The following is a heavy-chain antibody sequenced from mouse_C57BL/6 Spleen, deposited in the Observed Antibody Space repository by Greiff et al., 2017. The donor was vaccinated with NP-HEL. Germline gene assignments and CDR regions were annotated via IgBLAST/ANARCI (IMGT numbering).Heavy chain of an antibody. Sequence: QVQLQQSGAELVRPGASVTLSCKASGYTFTDYEMHWVKQTPVHGLEWIGAIDPETGGTAYNQKFKGKAILTADKSSSTAYMELRSLTSEDSAVYYCTTGSSYGDFDYWGQGTTLTVSS. CDR3: TTGSSYGDFDY. V-gene: IGHV1-15*01. J-gene: IGHJ2*01. CDR2: IDPETGGT. CDR1: GYTFTDYE. D-gene: IGHD1-1*01.